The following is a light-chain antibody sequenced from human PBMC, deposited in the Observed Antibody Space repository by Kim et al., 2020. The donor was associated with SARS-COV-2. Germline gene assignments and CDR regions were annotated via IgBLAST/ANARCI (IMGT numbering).Light chain of an antibody. V-gene: IGLV6-57*03. Sequence: KTVTSSCTRSSGSIASNSVQWYQQRPGSAPTTVIYEDNQRPSGVPDRFSGSIDSSSNSASLTISGLKTEDEADYYCQSYDSSNHVVFGGGTQLTVL. CDR2: EDN. CDR3: QSYDSSNHVV. J-gene: IGLJ2*01. CDR1: SGSIASNS.